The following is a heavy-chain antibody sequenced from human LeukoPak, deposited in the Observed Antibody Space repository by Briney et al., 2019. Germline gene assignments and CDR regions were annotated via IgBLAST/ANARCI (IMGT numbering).Heavy chain of an antibody. Sequence: SETLSLTCTVSGGSISSGGYYWSWIRQHPGKGLEWIGYIYYSGSTYYNPSLKSRVTISVDTSKNQFSLKLSSVTAVDTAVYYCASGYYYDSSGYHYLVWFDPWGQGTLVTVSS. CDR1: GGSISSGGYY. V-gene: IGHV4-31*03. CDR3: ASGYYYDSSGYHYLVWFDP. D-gene: IGHD3-22*01. CDR2: IYYSGST. J-gene: IGHJ5*02.